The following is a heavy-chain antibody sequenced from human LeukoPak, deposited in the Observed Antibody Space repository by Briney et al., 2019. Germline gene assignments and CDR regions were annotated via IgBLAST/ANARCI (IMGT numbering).Heavy chain of an antibody. CDR3: TRGEWEEAATGDY. V-gene: IGHV7-4-1*02. J-gene: IGHJ4*02. CDR1: AYTFTNYA. Sequence: ASVKVSCEASAYTFTNYAMNWVRQSPGQGLEWMGWINTNTGNPTYAQGLTGRFVFSLDTSVSTAYLQISSLKAEDTAVYYCTRGEWEEAATGDYWAQGTLVTVSS. D-gene: IGHD6-13*01. CDR2: INTNTGNP.